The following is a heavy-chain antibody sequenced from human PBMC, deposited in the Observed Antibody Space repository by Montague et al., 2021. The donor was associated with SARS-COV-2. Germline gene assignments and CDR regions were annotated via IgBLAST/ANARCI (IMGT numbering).Heavy chain of an antibody. D-gene: IGHD5-24*01. Sequence: SETLSLTCTVSGGSISSYYWSWIRQPPGKGLEWIGYIHHSGSTNYNPSLKSRVTISVDTSKNQFSLKLSSVTAADTAVYYCASGVKVAPDCWGQGTLVTVSS. J-gene: IGHJ4*02. CDR2: IHHSGST. CDR3: ASGVKVAPDC. CDR1: GGSISSYY. V-gene: IGHV4-59*01.